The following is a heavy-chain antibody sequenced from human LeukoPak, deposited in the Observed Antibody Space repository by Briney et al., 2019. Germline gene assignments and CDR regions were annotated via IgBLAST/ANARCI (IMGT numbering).Heavy chain of an antibody. D-gene: IGHD2/OR15-2a*01. J-gene: IGHJ4*02. V-gene: IGHV3-74*01. CDR2: INSDGSWT. Sequence: PGGSLRLSCAASGNYWMHWVRQVPGKGLVWVSHINSDGSWTSYADSVKGRFTISKDNAKNPVYLQMNNLRAEDTAVYYCVSFYEAYWGRGTLVTVSS. CDR1: GNYW. CDR3: VSFYEAY.